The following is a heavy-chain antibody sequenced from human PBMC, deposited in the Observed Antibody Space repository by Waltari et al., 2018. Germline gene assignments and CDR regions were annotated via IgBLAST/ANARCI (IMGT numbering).Heavy chain of an antibody. CDR3: ASITMVRGVIPDYYYYYYMDV. V-gene: IGHV4-59*01. CDR2: IYYSGST. D-gene: IGHD3-10*01. J-gene: IGHJ6*03. Sequence: QVQLQESGPGLVKPSETLSLTCTVSGGSISSYYWSWIRQPPGKGLEWIGYIYYSGSTNYNPSLKSRVTISVDTSKNQFSLKLSSVTAADTAVYYCASITMVRGVIPDYYYYYYMDVWGKGTTVTVSS. CDR1: GGSISSYY.